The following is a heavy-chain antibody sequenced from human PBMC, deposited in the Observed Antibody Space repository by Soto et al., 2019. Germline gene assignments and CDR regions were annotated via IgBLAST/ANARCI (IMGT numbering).Heavy chain of an antibody. J-gene: IGHJ4*02. D-gene: IGHD3-22*01. V-gene: IGHV3-11*01. CDR1: GFTFSGYY. Sequence: PGGSLRLSCAASGFTFSGYYMSWIRQAPGKGLEWISHIVSSGSTIYYADSVKGRFTISRDNAKNSLYLQMNSLRAEDTAVCYCARDLGYYDSSGYFDYWGQGALVTVSS. CDR2: IVSSGSTI. CDR3: ARDLGYYDSSGYFDY.